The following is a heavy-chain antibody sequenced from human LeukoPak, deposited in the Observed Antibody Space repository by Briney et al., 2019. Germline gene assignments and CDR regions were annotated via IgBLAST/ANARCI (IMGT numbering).Heavy chain of an antibody. Sequence: GGFLRLSCAASGFTFSDYAMTWVRQTLGKGLEWVSVMSASGSSTYYPDSVKGRFTISRDNSKNTLYLQMNSLRAEDTAVYYCAKGQGSTTLSQYFQHWGQGTLVTVSS. J-gene: IGHJ1*01. CDR3: AKGQGSTTLSQYFQH. CDR2: MSASGSST. V-gene: IGHV3-23*01. CDR1: GFTFSDYA. D-gene: IGHD1-26*01.